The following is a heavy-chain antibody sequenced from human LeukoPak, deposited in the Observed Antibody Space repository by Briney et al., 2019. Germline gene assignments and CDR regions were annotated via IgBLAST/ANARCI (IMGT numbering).Heavy chain of an antibody. CDR2: INPSGGST. CDR1: GYTFTSYY. J-gene: IGHJ4*02. Sequence: ASVKVSCKASGYTFTSYYMHWVRQAPGQGLEWMGIINPSGGSTSYAQKFQGRVTMTRDMSTSTVYMELRSLRSDDTAVYYCARDRGIAVAGQFDYWGQGTLVTVSS. D-gene: IGHD6-19*01. CDR3: ARDRGIAVAGQFDY. V-gene: IGHV1-46*01.